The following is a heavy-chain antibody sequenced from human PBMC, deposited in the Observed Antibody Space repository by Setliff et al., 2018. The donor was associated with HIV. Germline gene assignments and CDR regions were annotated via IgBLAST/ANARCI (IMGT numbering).Heavy chain of an antibody. V-gene: IGHV4-34*01. D-gene: IGHD2-15*01. J-gene: IGHJ1*01. CDR3: ARARRAGSGPKYFQH. CDR2: INHSGST. CDR1: GGSFNGYY. Sequence: PSETLSLTCAVYGGSFNGYYWSWIRQPPGKGLEWIGEINHSGSTNYNQSLKSRVTMSVDKSKNQFSLRLSSVTAADTAVYYCARARRAGSGPKYFQHWGQGTLVTVSS.